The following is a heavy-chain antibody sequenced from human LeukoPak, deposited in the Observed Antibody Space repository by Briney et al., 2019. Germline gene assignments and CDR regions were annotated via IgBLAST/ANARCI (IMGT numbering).Heavy chain of an antibody. CDR1: GFTFSTYW. Sequence: PGGSLRLSCAASGFTFSTYWMSWVRQAPGKGLEWVTDIHQDGNEKYYMDSVKGRFTISRDNAKNTLYLQMNSLRAEDTAVYYCASGYRYFDYWGQGTLVTVSS. CDR3: ASGYRYFDY. CDR2: IHQDGNEK. V-gene: IGHV3-7*01. J-gene: IGHJ4*02. D-gene: IGHD2-2*03.